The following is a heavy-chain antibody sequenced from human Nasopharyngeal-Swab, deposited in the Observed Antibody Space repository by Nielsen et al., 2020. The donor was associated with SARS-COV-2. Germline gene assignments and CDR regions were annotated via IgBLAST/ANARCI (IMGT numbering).Heavy chain of an antibody. CDR3: AREQRITMTVVVIMKAFDI. CDR2: ITSGNSV. D-gene: IGHD3-22*01. V-gene: IGHV3-69-1*02. Sequence: GESLKISCATSGFTFSPYTMTWVRQAPGKGLQWISYITSGNSVQYADSVRGRFTISRDNAENSLYLQMNSLRAEDTAVYYCAREQRITMTVVVIMKAFDIWGQGTMVTVSS. J-gene: IGHJ3*02. CDR1: GFTFSPYT.